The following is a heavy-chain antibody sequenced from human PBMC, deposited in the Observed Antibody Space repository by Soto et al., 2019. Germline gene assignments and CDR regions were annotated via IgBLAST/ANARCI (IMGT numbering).Heavy chain of an antibody. D-gene: IGHD1-26*01. V-gene: IGHV4-4*02. CDR2: IHRAGVT. CDR1: GGSTSSSAW. Sequence: QVHLQESGPGLVKPSETLSLTCAISGGSTSSSAWWTWVRQPPGEGLEWIGEIHRAGVTNYNSSLKSLLTISLDHSRNQFSLSLTSVTAADAAVYFCAGRPEIHPRWGQGILVPVSS. CDR3: AGRPEIHPR. J-gene: IGHJ4*02.